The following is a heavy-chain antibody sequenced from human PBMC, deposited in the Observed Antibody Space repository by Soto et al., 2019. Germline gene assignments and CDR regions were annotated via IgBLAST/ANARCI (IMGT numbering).Heavy chain of an antibody. CDR1: GFSFSYYG. V-gene: IGHV3-33*01. CDR3: VRGDTWGTYRYVFVF. D-gene: IGHD3-16*02. Sequence: QVQLVESGGGVVQPERSLRLSCAASGFSFSYYGIHWVRQAPGKGPEWVAGIWNDGGNTSYTDSVKGRFTVSRDNSKNTVYLQMNSLRADDTAVYYCVRGDTWGTYRYVFVFWGQGTLVTVSS. J-gene: IGHJ4*02. CDR2: IWNDGGNT.